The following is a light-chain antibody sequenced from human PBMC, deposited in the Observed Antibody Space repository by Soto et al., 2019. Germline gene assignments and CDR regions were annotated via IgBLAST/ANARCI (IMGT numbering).Light chain of an antibody. CDR2: WAS. CDR1: QSVLYSSNNKNY. CDR3: QQYFDLPFT. J-gene: IGKJ4*01. Sequence: DIVMTQSPDSLAVSLGERATINCKSSQSVLYSSNNKNYLAWYQQKPGQPPKLLIYWASTRESGVPDRFSGSGSGTDFTLTISSLESEDVAFYWCQQYFDLPFTYGGATTAE. V-gene: IGKV4-1*01.